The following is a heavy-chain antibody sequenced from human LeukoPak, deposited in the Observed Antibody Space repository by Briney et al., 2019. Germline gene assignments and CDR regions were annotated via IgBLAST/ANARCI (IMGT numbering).Heavy chain of an antibody. Sequence: PSETLSLTCTVSGGSISSSSYYWGWIRHPPGKGLEWIGSIYYSGSTYYNPSLKSRVTISVDTSKNQFSLKLSSVTAADTAVYYCARLEYCSGGSCHSGAFDIWGQGTMVTVSS. CDR1: GGSISSSSYY. CDR3: ARLEYCSGGSCHSGAFDI. V-gene: IGHV4-39*01. D-gene: IGHD2-15*01. J-gene: IGHJ3*02. CDR2: IYYSGST.